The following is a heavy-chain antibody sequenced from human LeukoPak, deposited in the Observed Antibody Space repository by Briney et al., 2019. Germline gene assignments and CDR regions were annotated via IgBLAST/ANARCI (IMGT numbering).Heavy chain of an antibody. CDR2: INHSGST. Sequence: KPSETLSLTCTVSGYSISSGYYWSWIRQPPGKGLEWIGEINHSGSTNYNPSLKSRVTISVDTSKNQSSLKLSTVTAADTAVYYCASQTSQTPNNYCSSTSCYGAFDYWGQGTLVTVSS. CDR1: GYSISSGYY. D-gene: IGHD2-2*01. J-gene: IGHJ4*02. V-gene: IGHV4-38-2*02. CDR3: ASQTSQTPNNYCSSTSCYGAFDY.